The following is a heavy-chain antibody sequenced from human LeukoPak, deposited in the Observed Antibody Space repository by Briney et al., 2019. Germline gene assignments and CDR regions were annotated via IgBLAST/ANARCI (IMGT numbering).Heavy chain of an antibody. CDR2: IYSGGST. CDR1: GFTFSSYA. V-gene: IGHV3-66*01. J-gene: IGHJ4*02. Sequence: GGSLRLSCAASGFTFSSYAMSWVRQAPGKGLEWVSVIYSGGSTYYADSVKGRFTISRDNSKNTLYLQMNSLRAEDTAVYYCARDIYYDSSGFDYWGQGTLVTVSS. CDR3: ARDIYYDSSGFDY. D-gene: IGHD3-22*01.